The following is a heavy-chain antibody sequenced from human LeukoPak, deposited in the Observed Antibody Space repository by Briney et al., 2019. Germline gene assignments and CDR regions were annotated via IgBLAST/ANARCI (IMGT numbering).Heavy chain of an antibody. Sequence: ASVKVSCKASGFTFTGYYIHWVRQAPGQGLEWMGWINPNSGRTNYAQKFQGRVTMTRDTSISTAYMELSGLRSDDTAVYYCARSSGYTNWFDPWGQGTLVTVSS. CDR1: GFTFTGYY. J-gene: IGHJ5*02. D-gene: IGHD3-22*01. CDR2: INPNSGRT. CDR3: ARSSGYTNWFDP. V-gene: IGHV1-2*02.